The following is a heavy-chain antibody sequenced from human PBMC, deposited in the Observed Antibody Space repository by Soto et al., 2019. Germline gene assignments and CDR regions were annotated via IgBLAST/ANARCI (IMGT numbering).Heavy chain of an antibody. Sequence: EVQLVESGGGLVQPGGSLRLSCVASGFTLSRDRMNWVRQVPGQGLEWVANIEEDGSEKYSGDSVKGRFTISRDNATNSLYLQMNSLSAEDTVVYYCARDQNYCSGGSCYTLFDYWGQATLVTVSS. CDR1: GFTLSRDR. D-gene: IGHD2-15*01. J-gene: IGHJ4*02. V-gene: IGHV3-7*01. CDR2: IEEDGSEK. CDR3: ARDQNYCSGGSCYTLFDY.